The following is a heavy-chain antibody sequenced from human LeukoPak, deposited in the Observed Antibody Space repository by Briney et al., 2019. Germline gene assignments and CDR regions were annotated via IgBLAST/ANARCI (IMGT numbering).Heavy chain of an antibody. J-gene: IGHJ4*02. Sequence: NPGGSLRLSCSTSGFTFSRFSMRWVRQAPGKGLEWVASIYFSGNFISYADSVKGRFTISRDNANNSVYLQMSSLTVDGTAVYYCAREFSIIGNFDYWGQGTLVTVSS. D-gene: IGHD3-3*02. CDR1: GFTFSRFS. V-gene: IGHV3-21*01. CDR2: IYFSGNFI. CDR3: AREFSIIGNFDY.